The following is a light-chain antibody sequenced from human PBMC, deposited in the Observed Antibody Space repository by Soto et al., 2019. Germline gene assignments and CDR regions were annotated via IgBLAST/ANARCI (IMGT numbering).Light chain of an antibody. V-gene: IGKV3-20*01. CDR1: QSVRSNF. CDR2: GAS. J-gene: IGKJ5*01. CDR3: QRYDSFRT. Sequence: EIALTQSPCTLSLSPGERATLSCRASQSVRSNFLAWYQQKPGQAPRLLIYGASNRATGIPDRFSGSGSGTDFTLTITRLEPEDFAMYYCQRYDSFRTFGQGTRLEI.